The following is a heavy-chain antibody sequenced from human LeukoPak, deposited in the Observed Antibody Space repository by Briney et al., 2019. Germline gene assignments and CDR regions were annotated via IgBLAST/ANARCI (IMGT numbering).Heavy chain of an antibody. CDR1: GGTFSSYA. CDR3: ASGYYDSSGYHHPFDP. J-gene: IGHJ5*02. CDR2: IIPILGIA. D-gene: IGHD3-22*01. Sequence: ASVKVSCKASGGTFSSYAISWVRQAPGQGLEWMGRIIPILGIANYAQKFQGRVTITADKSTSTAYMELSSLRSEDTAVYYCASGYYDSSGYHHPFDPWGQGTLVTVSS. V-gene: IGHV1-69*04.